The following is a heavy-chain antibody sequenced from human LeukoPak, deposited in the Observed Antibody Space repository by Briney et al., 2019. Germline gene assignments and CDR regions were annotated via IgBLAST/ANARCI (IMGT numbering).Heavy chain of an antibody. Sequence: PGGSLRLSCAASGFTFSSYSMNWVRQAPGKGLEWVSSISSSSSYIYYPHSVKGRFTISRDNAKNSLYVQMNSLRAEDTAVYYCARDRLSQLRYFDWLPHLDAFDIWGQGTMVTVSS. CDR3: ARDRLSQLRYFDWLPHLDAFDI. CDR1: GFTFSSYS. J-gene: IGHJ3*02. V-gene: IGHV3-21*01. D-gene: IGHD3-9*01. CDR2: ISSSSSYI.